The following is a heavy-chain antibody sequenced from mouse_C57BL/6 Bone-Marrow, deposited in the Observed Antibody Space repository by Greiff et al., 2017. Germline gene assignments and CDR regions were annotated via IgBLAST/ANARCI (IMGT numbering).Heavy chain of an antibody. Sequence: VQLQQPGAELVKPGASVKLSCKASGYTFTSYWMQWVKQRPGPGLEWIGEIDPSDSYTNYNQKFKGKATLTVDTSSSTAYMQRSSLTSEDSAVYYCAREEAYYSNPFAYWGQGTLVTVSA. V-gene: IGHV1-50*01. CDR3: AREEAYYSNPFAY. CDR1: GYTFTSYW. D-gene: IGHD2-5*01. J-gene: IGHJ3*01. CDR2: IDPSDSYT.